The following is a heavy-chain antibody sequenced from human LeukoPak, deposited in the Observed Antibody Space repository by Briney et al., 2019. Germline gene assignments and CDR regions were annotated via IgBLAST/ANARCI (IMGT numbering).Heavy chain of an antibody. Sequence: SQTLSLTCTVSGGSVSSGGYYWSWIRQHPGKGLEWIGYIYYSGSTYYNPSLKSRVTISVDTSKNQFSLKLSSVTAADTAVYYCARGHGSGSFLNYYYGMDVWGKGTTVTVSS. V-gene: IGHV4-31*03. CDR3: ARGHGSGSFLNYYYGMDV. D-gene: IGHD3-10*01. J-gene: IGHJ6*04. CDR1: GGSVSSGGYY. CDR2: IYYSGST.